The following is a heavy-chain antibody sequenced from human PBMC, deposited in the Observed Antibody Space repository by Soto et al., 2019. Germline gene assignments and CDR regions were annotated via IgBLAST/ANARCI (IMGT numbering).Heavy chain of an antibody. CDR1: GFTFSSYS. Sequence: EVQLVESGGGLVKPGGSLRLSCAASGFTFSSYSMNWVRQAPGKGLEWVSSISSSSSYIYYADSVKGRFTISRDNGKNSLYLQMNSLSAEDTAVYYGARDLRSTSSGYWGQGTLVTVFS. V-gene: IGHV3-21*01. CDR2: ISSSSSYI. D-gene: IGHD2-2*01. J-gene: IGHJ4*02. CDR3: ARDLRSTSSGY.